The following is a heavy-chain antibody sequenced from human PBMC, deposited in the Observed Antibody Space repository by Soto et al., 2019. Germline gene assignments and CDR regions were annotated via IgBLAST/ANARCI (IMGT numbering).Heavy chain of an antibody. CDR3: ARGIMITFRGVIVNRDYYYYYGMDV. CDR2: INAGNGNT. CDR1: GYTFTSYA. V-gene: IGHV1-3*01. Sequence: QVQLVQSGAEVKKPGASVKVSCKASGYTFTSYAMHWVRQAPGQRLEWMGWINAGNGNTKYSQKFQGRVTITRDTSASTAYMELSSLPSEDTAGYYCARGIMITFRGVIVNRDYYYYYGMDVWGQGTTVTVSS. D-gene: IGHD3-16*02. J-gene: IGHJ6*02.